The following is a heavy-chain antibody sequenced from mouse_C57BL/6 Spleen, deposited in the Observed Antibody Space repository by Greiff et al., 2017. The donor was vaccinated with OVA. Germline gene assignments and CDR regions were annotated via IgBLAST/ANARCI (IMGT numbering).Heavy chain of an antibody. D-gene: IGHD1-1*01. CDR2: IDPEDGET. CDR3: ARADYYGSSTYDMGY. Sequence: VQLQQSGAELVKPGASVKLSCTASGFNIKDYYMHWVKQRTEQGLEWIGRIDPEDGETKYAPKFQGKATITADTSSNTAYLQLSSLTSEDTAFFYYARADYYGSSTYDMGYWGQGTSVTVSS. J-gene: IGHJ4*01. CDR1: GFNIKDYY. V-gene: IGHV14-2*01.